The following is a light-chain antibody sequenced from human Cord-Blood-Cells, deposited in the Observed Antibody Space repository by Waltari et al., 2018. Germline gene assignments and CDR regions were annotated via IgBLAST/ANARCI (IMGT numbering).Light chain of an antibody. CDR2: EGS. V-gene: IGLV2-23*01. CDR3: CSYAGSSTLWV. CDR1: SSAVGSYNL. J-gene: IGLJ3*02. Sequence: QSALTQPASVSGSPGQSITIPCTATSSAVGSYNLVSWYQQHPGKAPKLMIYEGSKRPSGVSNRFSGSKSGNTASLTISGLQAEDEADYYCCSYAGSSTLWVFGGGTKLTVL.